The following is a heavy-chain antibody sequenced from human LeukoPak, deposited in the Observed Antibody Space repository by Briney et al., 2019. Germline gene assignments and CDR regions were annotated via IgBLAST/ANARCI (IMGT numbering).Heavy chain of an antibody. CDR1: GFTFSNYA. J-gene: IGHJ4*02. D-gene: IGHD2-15*01. CDR2: ITGSGDNT. CDR3: AKRGGYCSGGTCPYYFDY. Sequence: GGSLRLSCAASGFTFSNYAMHWVRQARGKGLEWVSAITGSGDNTYYADSVKGRFSISRDYSKNTLYLQMNSLRAEDTAVYYCAKRGGYCSGGTCPYYFDYWGQGTLVTVSS. V-gene: IGHV3-23*01.